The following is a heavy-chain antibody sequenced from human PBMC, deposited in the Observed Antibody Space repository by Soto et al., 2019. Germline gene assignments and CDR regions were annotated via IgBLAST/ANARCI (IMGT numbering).Heavy chain of an antibody. CDR2: MNPNSGNT. J-gene: IGHJ6*02. CDR1: GYTFTSYD. V-gene: IGHV1-8*01. Sequence: ASVKVSCKASGYTFTSYDINWVRQATGQGLEWMGWMNPNSGNTGYAQKFQGRVTMTRNTSISTAYMELSSLRSEDTAVYYCARESGYDKNRAAEIGMDVWGQGTTGTASS. D-gene: IGHD5-12*01. CDR3: ARESGYDKNRAAEIGMDV.